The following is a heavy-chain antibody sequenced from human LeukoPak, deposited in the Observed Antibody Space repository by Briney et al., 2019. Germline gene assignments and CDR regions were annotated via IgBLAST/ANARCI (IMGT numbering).Heavy chain of an antibody. D-gene: IGHD5-24*01. J-gene: IGHJ3*02. Sequence: GGSLRLSCAASGFTFSSYSMNWVRQAPGKGLEWVSSISSSSTYISHADSVKGRFSISRDNAKNSLYLQMNSLRAEDTAVYYCARGWHGFDIWGQGTMVTVSS. CDR2: ISSSSTYI. CDR1: GFTFSSYS. CDR3: ARGWHGFDI. V-gene: IGHV3-21*01.